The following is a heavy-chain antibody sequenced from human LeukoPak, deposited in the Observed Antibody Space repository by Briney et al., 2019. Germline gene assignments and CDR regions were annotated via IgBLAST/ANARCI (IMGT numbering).Heavy chain of an antibody. D-gene: IGHD5-12*01. J-gene: IGHJ4*02. Sequence: GSLRLSCAASGFTVSSNYMSWIRQPPGKGLEWIGEVNHGGSTYYNPSLKSRVTISVDTSKNQFSLKLSSVTAADTAVYYCARDSGEYYFDYWGQGTLVTVSS. V-gene: IGHV4-34*01. CDR2: VNHGGST. CDR3: ARDSGEYYFDY. CDR1: GFTVSSNY.